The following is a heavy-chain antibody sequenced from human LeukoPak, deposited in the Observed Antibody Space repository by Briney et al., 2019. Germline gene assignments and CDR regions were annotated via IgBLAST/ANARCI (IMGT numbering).Heavy chain of an antibody. J-gene: IGHJ4*02. CDR2: IYSGGST. D-gene: IGHD3-10*01. Sequence: GGSLRLSCAASGFTVSSNYMSWVRQAPGKGLEWVSVIYSGGSTYYADSVKGRFTISRDNSKNTLYLQMNSLRAEDTAVYYCASPGSGSYFYYFDYWGQGTLVTVSS. V-gene: IGHV3-53*01. CDR3: ASPGSGSYFYYFDY. CDR1: GFTVSSNY.